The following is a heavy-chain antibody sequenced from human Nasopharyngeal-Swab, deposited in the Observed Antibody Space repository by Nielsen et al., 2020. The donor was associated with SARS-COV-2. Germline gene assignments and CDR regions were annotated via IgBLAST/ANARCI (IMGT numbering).Heavy chain of an antibody. Sequence: SETLSLTCTVSGGSISSSSYYWGWIRQPPGKGLEWIGSIYYSGSTYYNPSLKSRVTISVDTSKNQFSLKLSSVTAADTAVYYCARGYPVAGYWGQGTLVTVSS. J-gene: IGHJ4*02. V-gene: IGHV4-39*01. CDR2: IYYSGST. CDR1: GGSISSSSYY. CDR3: ARGYPVAGY. D-gene: IGHD6-19*01.